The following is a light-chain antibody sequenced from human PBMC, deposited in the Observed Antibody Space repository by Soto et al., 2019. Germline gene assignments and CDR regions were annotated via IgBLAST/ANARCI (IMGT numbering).Light chain of an antibody. V-gene: IGLV2-11*01. CDR3: CSYAGRYAPYV. CDR2: DVT. Sequence: QSALTQPRSVSGSPGQSITISCSGTSSDFGGYNYVSWYQQHPGKAPKLIIYDVTKRPSGVPDRFSGSKSGNTASLTISRLQAEDEADYYCCSYAGRYAPYVFATGTRSPS. J-gene: IGLJ1*01. CDR1: SSDFGGYNY.